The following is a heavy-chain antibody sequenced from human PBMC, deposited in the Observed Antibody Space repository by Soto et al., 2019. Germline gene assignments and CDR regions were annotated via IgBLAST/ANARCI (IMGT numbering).Heavy chain of an antibody. CDR2: IYYSGST. J-gene: IGHJ5*02. Sequence: SETLSLTCTVSGGSISSGDYYWSWIRQPPGKGLEWIGYIYYSGSTYYNPSLKSRVSISVNTSKNQMSLNLNYVTAADTAVYYCARGDGYYDLWSGYFDPWGQGTLVTLSS. CDR3: ARGDGYYDLWSGYFDP. D-gene: IGHD3-3*01. V-gene: IGHV4-30-4*02. CDR1: GGSISSGDYY.